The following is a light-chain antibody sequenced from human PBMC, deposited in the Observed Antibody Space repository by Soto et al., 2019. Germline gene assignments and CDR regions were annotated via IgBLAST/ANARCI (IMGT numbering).Light chain of an antibody. CDR1: SSDVGAYNY. CDR2: DVT. J-gene: IGLJ3*02. Sequence: QSVLTQPASVSGSPGQSVTISCSGSSSDVGAYNYVSWYQRHPGKAPKLMIYDVTNRPSGVSNRFSGSKSGNTASLTISGLQVEDEADYFCSSYTSSSTVVFGGGTKLTFL. CDR3: SSYTSSSTVV. V-gene: IGLV2-14*01.